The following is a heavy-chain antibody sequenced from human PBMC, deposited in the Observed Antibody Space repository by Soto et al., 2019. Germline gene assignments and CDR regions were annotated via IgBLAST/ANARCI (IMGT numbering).Heavy chain of an antibody. CDR3: ASHKDYYYYMDV. Sequence: PSETLSLTCTVSGGSISSSSYYWGWIRQPPGKGLEWIGSIYYSGSTYYNPSLKSRVTISVDTSKNQFSLKLSSVTAADTAVYYCASHKDYYYYMDVWGKGTTVTVSS. V-gene: IGHV4-39*01. CDR2: IYYSGST. CDR1: GGSISSSSYY. J-gene: IGHJ6*03.